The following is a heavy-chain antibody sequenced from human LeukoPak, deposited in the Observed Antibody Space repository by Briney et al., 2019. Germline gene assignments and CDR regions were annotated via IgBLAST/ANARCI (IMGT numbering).Heavy chain of an antibody. Sequence: ASVKVSCKTSGYTFTGYYIHWVRQAPGQGLEWMGWINPNSGGTNYAQKFQGRVTMTRDTSISTAYMELSRLRSDDTAVYYCARWAEDIVVVIAEDGNWFDPWGQGTLVTVSS. V-gene: IGHV1-2*02. CDR2: INPNSGGT. D-gene: IGHD2-15*01. J-gene: IGHJ5*02. CDR3: ARWAEDIVVVIAEDGNWFDP. CDR1: GYTFTGYY.